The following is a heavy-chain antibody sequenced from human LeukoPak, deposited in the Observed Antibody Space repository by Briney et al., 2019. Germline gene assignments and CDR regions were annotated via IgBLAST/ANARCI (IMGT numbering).Heavy chain of an antibody. D-gene: IGHD2-21*02. V-gene: IGHV3-66*01. CDR3: AKDILWGVTANP. CDR2: IYSGGST. CDR1: GFTVSSNY. J-gene: IGHJ1*01. Sequence: GGSLRLSCAASGFTVSSNYMSWVRQAPGKGLEWVSVIYSGGSTCYADSVKGRFTISRDNSKNTLYLQMNSLRTEDTALYYCAKDILWGVTANPWGQGTLVTVSS.